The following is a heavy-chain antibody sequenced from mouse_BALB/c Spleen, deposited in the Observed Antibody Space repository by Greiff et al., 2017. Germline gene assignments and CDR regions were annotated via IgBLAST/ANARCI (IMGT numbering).Heavy chain of an antibody. CDR2: INPSNGRT. J-gene: IGHJ4*01. D-gene: IGHD2-1*01. Sequence: QVQLQQPGAELVKPGASVKLSCKASGYTFTSYWMHWVKQRPGQGLEWIGEINPSNGRTNYNEKFKSKATLTVAKSSSTAYMQLSSLTSEDSAVYYCARGGNYDAMDYWGQGTSVTVSS. CDR3: ARGGNYDAMDY. V-gene: IGHV1S81*02. CDR1: GYTFTSYW.